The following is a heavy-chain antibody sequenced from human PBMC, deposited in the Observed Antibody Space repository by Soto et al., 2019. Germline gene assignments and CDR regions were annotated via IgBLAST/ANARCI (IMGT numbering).Heavy chain of an antibody. CDR1: GFDFSMSG. J-gene: IGHJ5*01. Sequence: QVHVVESGGGVVQPGRSLRLSCAASGFDFSMSGMHWVRQAPGKGLEWVALIWNSGSPQYYGDSVKGRFTISRDNSKNMVFLQMSSLRAEDTGVYYCARACQRGYSRAPFDSWGQGAMVTVSS. CDR2: IWNSGSPQ. V-gene: IGHV3-33*01. D-gene: IGHD5-12*01. CDR3: ARACQRGYSRAPFDS.